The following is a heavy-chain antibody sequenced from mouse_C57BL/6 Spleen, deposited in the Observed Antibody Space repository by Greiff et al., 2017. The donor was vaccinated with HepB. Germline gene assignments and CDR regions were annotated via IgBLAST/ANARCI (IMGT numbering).Heavy chain of an antibody. D-gene: IGHD2-5*01. CDR1: GYSITSGYY. V-gene: IGHV3-6*01. J-gene: IGHJ2*01. CDR2: ISYDGSN. CDR3: ARGDSNYVDYFDY. Sequence: EESGPGLVKPSQSLSLTCSVTGYSITSGYYWNWIRQFPGNNLEWMGYISYDGSNNYNPSLKNRISITRDTSKNQFFLKLNSVTTEDTATYYCARGDSNYVDYFDYWGQGTTLTVSS.